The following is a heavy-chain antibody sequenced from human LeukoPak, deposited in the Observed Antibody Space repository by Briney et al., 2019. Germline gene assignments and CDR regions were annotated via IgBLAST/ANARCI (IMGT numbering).Heavy chain of an antibody. CDR3: ARSAVITLSFDS. CDR1: GYTFTDYS. Sequence: ASVKVSCKASGYTFTDYSISWVRQAPGQGLELMGWINPNNGNTNYAQNLQGRVTMTTDTSTSTAYMELWSLRPDDTAVYYCARSAVITLSFDSWGQGTLVIVSS. V-gene: IGHV1-18*01. D-gene: IGHD3-22*01. J-gene: IGHJ4*02. CDR2: INPNNGNT.